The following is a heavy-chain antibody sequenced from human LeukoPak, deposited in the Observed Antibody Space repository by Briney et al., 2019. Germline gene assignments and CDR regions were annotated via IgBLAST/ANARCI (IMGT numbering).Heavy chain of an antibody. CDR1: VGSISSSF. J-gene: IGHJ3*02. V-gene: IGHV4-59*01. D-gene: IGHD4-17*01. Sequence: PSETLSHTRVVSVGSISSSFWSCIWQRPGKRLGWIGYILYNRSTNYSPYLYSRFAVSVDTSKNQFALKLSSVPAADTAVYYCAREQDYGDYIVAFDIWGQGTMVTVSS. CDR3: AREQDYGDYIVAFDI. CDR2: ILYNRST.